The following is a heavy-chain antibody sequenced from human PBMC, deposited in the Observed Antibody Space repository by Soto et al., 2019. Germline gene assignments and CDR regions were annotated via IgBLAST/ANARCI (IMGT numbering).Heavy chain of an antibody. Sequence: GASVKVSCKTSGYTFTSYGFSWVRQAPGQGLEWVAWISANSADTNSAEKFQGRVTLTTDTSTSTAYMELRSLTSDDTAVYFCARDFRNPCTGASCIYFDYWGQGTLVTVSS. CDR2: ISANSADT. CDR3: ARDFRNPCTGASCIYFDY. D-gene: IGHD2-8*02. CDR1: GYTFTSYG. J-gene: IGHJ4*02. V-gene: IGHV1-18*01.